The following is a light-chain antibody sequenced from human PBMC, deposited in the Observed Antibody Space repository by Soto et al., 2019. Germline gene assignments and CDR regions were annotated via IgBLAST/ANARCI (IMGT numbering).Light chain of an antibody. Sequence: EIVLTQSPGTLSFSPGQRATLSCRASQSVSSSHLAWYQQKPGQAPTLLIYGASSRATGIPDRFSGSGSGTDFTLTISRLEPEDFALYYCQQYGSPWTFGQGNKVEI. CDR1: QSVSSSH. CDR2: GAS. CDR3: QQYGSPWT. V-gene: IGKV3-20*01. J-gene: IGKJ1*01.